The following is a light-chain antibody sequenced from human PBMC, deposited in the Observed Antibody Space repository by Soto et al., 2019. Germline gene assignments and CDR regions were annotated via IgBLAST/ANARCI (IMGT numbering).Light chain of an antibody. CDR2: EVS. CDR1: SSDVGGYNY. Sequence: QSALTQPASVSGSPGQWITISCTGTSSDVGGYNYVSWYQQHPGKAPKLVIYEVSKRPSGVSNRFSGSKSGNTASLTISGLQAEDEADYYCSSYTSRSTLVFGTGTKLTV. J-gene: IGLJ1*01. V-gene: IGLV2-14*01. CDR3: SSYTSRSTLV.